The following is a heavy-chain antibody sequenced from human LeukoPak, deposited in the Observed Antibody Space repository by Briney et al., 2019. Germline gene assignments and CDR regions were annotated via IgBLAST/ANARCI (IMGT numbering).Heavy chain of an antibody. V-gene: IGHV1-2*02. Sequence: GASVKVSCKASGYTFTGYYMHWVRQAPGQGLEWMGWINPYSGGTNYAQKFQGRVTVTRDTSISTAYMELSRLRSDDTAMYYCARDEDPYAFDIWGQGTMVTVSS. J-gene: IGHJ3*02. CDR2: INPYSGGT. CDR1: GYTFTGYY. D-gene: IGHD2-15*01. CDR3: ARDEDPYAFDI.